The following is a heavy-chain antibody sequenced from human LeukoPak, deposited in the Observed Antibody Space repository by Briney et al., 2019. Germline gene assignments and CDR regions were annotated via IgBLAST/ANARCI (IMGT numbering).Heavy chain of an antibody. D-gene: IGHD6-19*01. CDR2: ITRSSNYI. V-gene: IGHV3-21*01. CDR1: GYTFSSYS. Sequence: GGSLRLSCVESGYTFSSYSMNWVRQAPGKGLEWVSSITRSSNYIYYADSVKGRFTISRDNAKNSLYLQMNSLRAEDTAVYYCARDGEGIGVWYTTGSNFFDYWGQGTLVTVSS. J-gene: IGHJ4*02. CDR3: ARDGEGIGVWYTTGSNFFDY.